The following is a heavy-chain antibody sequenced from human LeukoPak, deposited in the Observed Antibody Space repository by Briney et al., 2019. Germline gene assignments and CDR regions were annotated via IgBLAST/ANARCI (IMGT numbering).Heavy chain of an antibody. CDR1: GGSISSYY. J-gene: IGHJ4*02. CDR2: IYYSGST. CDR3: ARGTYYYDSSGYYFSGFDY. D-gene: IGHD3-22*01. V-gene: IGHV4-59*01. Sequence: PSETLSLTCTVSGGSISSYYWSWIRQPPGKGLEWIGYIYYSGSTNYNPSLKSRVTISVDTSKNQFSLKLSSVTAADTAVYYCARGTYYYDSSGYYFSGFDYWGQGTLVTVSS.